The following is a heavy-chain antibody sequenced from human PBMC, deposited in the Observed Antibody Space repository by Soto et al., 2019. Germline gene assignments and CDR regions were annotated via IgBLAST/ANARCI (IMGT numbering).Heavy chain of an antibody. CDR2: ISWNSGSI. J-gene: IGHJ4*02. Sequence: GGSLRLSCAASGFTFDDYAMHWVRQAPGKGLEWVSGISWNSGSIGYADSVKGRFTISRDNAKNSLYLQMNSLRAEDTALYYCAKDIGRYFDWLLPDYWGQGTLVTVS. D-gene: IGHD3-9*01. V-gene: IGHV3-9*01. CDR3: AKDIGRYFDWLLPDY. CDR1: GFTFDDYA.